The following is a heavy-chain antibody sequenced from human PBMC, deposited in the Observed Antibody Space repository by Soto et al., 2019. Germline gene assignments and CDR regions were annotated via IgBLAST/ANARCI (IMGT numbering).Heavy chain of an antibody. D-gene: IGHD2-2*02. CDR1: GGTFSSYA. Sequence: GASVKVSCKASGGTFSSYAISWVRQAPGQGLEWMGGIIPIFGTANYAQKFQGRVTITADESTSTAYMELSSLRSEDMAVYYCARDPSYCSSTSCYTHYGMDVWGRGTTVTVSS. CDR3: ARDPSYCSSTSCYTHYGMDV. J-gene: IGHJ6*02. CDR2: IIPIFGTA. V-gene: IGHV1-69*13.